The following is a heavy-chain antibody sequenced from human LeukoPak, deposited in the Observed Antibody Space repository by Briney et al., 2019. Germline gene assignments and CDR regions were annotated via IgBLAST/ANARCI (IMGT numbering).Heavy chain of an antibody. Sequence: GGSLRLSCAASGFTFSNYNINWVRQAPGKGLEWVSYISSSSSTIYYADSVKGRFTISRDNRKNLLHLQMNSLRPDDSAVYYCAKDLGSAITSALALDVWGQGTTVTVSS. CDR2: ISSSSSTI. J-gene: IGHJ6*02. CDR1: GFTFSNYN. D-gene: IGHD2-15*01. CDR3: AKDLGSAITSALALDV. V-gene: IGHV3-48*04.